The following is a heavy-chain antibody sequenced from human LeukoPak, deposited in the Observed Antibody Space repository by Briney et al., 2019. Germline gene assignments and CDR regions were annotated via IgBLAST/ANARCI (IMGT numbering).Heavy chain of an antibody. CDR3: ASHKDWTFDY. V-gene: IGHV3-33*01. CDR2: IWYDGSNK. J-gene: IGHJ4*02. Sequence: GRSLRLSCAASGFTFGSYDMHWVRQAPGKGLEWVAVIWYDGSNKYYAESVKGRFTISRDISKNTLYLQMNSLRAEDTAVYYYASHKDWTFDYWGQGTLVTVSS. D-gene: IGHD3/OR15-3a*01. CDR1: GFTFGSYD.